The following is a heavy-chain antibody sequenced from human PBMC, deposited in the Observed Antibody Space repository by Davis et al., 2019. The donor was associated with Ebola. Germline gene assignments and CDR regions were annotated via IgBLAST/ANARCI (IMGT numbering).Heavy chain of an antibody. V-gene: IGHV3-30-3*01. CDR2: ISYDGSNK. CDR3: ARPTWGPYYYYGMDV. J-gene: IGHJ6*04. Sequence: GESLKISCAASGFTSSTYAMHWVRQAPGKGLEWVAVISYDGSNKYYADSVKGRFTISRDNSKNTLYLQMNSLRAEDTAVYYCARPTWGPYYYYGMDVWGKGTTVTVSS. CDR1: GFTSSTYA. D-gene: IGHD3-16*01.